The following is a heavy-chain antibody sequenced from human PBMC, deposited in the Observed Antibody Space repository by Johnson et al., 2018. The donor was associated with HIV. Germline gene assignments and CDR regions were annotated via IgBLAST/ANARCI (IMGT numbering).Heavy chain of an antibody. Sequence: VQVVESGGGLVQPGGSLRLSCAASGFTFSSYAMSWVRQAPGKGLEWVSAISGSGGSTGYADSVKGRFTISRDNAKNSLYLQMNSLRAEDTALYYCAREETYYYDSSGYYSGAFDIWGQGTMVTVSS. D-gene: IGHD3-22*01. CDR3: AREETYYYDSSGYYSGAFDI. V-gene: IGHV3-23*04. CDR1: GFTFSSYA. CDR2: ISGSGGST. J-gene: IGHJ3*02.